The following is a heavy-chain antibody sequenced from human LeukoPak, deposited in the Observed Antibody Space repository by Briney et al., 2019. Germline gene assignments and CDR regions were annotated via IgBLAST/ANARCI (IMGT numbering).Heavy chain of an antibody. Sequence: GGSLKLSCVASGFTFSDFWMSWVRQAPGKGLEWVADIKKDGSEKDYVDSVKSRFTISRDNAKNSLYLQMDSLRAEDTAVYYCATYMNWVAGDVWGQGTTVSVSS. CDR3: ATYMNWVAGDV. D-gene: IGHD7-27*01. CDR1: GFTFSDFW. J-gene: IGHJ6*02. CDR2: IKKDGSEK. V-gene: IGHV3-7*01.